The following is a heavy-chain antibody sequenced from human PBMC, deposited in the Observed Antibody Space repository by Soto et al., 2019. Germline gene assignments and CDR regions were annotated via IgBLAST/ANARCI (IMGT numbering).Heavy chain of an antibody. CDR2: IIPIFGTA. CDR3: ERFGYCSSTSCHRRVFDY. D-gene: IGHD2-2*01. CDR1: GGTFSSYA. V-gene: IGHV1-69*13. J-gene: IGHJ4*02. Sequence: GPSVKVSCKASGGTFSSYAISWVRQAPGQGLEWMGGIIPIFGTANYAQKFQGRVTITADESTSTAYMELSSLRSEDTAVYYCERFGYCSSTSCHRRVFDYWGQGTLVTVA.